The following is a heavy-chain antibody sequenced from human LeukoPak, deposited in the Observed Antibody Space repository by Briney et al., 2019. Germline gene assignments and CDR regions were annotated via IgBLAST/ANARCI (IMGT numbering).Heavy chain of an antibody. CDR1: GYTFTGYY. J-gene: IGHJ3*02. V-gene: IGHV1-2*02. D-gene: IGHD5-24*01. Sequence: ASVKVSCKASGYTFTGYYMHWVRQAPGQGLEWMGWINPNSGGTNYAQKFQGRVTMTRDTSISTAYMELSRLRSDDTAVYYCARVARRDGYKPSRAFDIWGQGTMVTVSS. CDR3: ARVARRDGYKPSRAFDI. CDR2: INPNSGGT.